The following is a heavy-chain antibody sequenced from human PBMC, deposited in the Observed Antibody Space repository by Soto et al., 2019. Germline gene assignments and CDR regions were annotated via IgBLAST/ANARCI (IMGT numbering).Heavy chain of an antibody. D-gene: IGHD3-22*01. CDR1: GGTFSSYA. CDR3: ASAYYDSSGYSRYYYYGMDV. CDR2: IIPIFGTA. V-gene: IGHV1-69*13. J-gene: IGHJ6*02. Sequence: SVKVSCKASGGTFSSYAISWVRQAPGQGLKWMGGIIPIFGTANYAQKFQGRVTITADESTSTAYMELSSLRSEDTAVYYCASAYYDSSGYSRYYYYGMDVWGQGTTVTVSS.